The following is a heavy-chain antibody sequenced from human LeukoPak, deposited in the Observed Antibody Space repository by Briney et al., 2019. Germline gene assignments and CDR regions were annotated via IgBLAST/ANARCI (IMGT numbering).Heavy chain of an antibody. CDR3: ARQYYYDSSGYYYLVDY. CDR1: GGTFSSYA. D-gene: IGHD3-22*01. CDR2: IIPIFGTA. J-gene: IGHJ4*02. V-gene: IGHV1-69*13. Sequence: SVNVSCKASGGTFSSYAISWVRQAPGQGLEWMGGIIPIFGTANYAQKFQGRVTITADESTSTAYMELSSLRSEDTAVYYCARQYYYDSSGYYYLVDYWGQGTLVTVSS.